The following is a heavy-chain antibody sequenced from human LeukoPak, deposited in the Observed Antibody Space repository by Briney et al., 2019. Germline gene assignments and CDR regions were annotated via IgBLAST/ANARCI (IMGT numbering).Heavy chain of an antibody. CDR2: ISSSSTYI. CDR1: GFTFSSYS. D-gene: IGHD4-17*01. Sequence: GGSLRLSCAASGFTFSSYSMNWVRQAPGKGLEWVSSISSSSTYIYYADSVKGRFTISRDNAKNSLYLQMNSLRAEDTAVYYCARESDYGYYYYMDVWGKGTTVTISS. J-gene: IGHJ6*03. V-gene: IGHV3-21*04. CDR3: ARESDYGYYYYMDV.